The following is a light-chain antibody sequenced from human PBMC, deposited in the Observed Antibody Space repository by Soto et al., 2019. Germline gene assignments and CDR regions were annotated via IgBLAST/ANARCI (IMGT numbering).Light chain of an antibody. Sequence: QSVLTQPPSVSGAPGQRVTISCTGSSSNIGAGYDVHWYQQLPGTAPKLLIYGNSNRPSGVPDRFSGSKSGTSASLAITGLRAGVGVVYYCQSYASTLALVVFGGGPKLTAL. J-gene: IGLJ2*01. CDR3: QSYASTLALVV. V-gene: IGLV1-40*01. CDR1: SSNIGAGYD. CDR2: GNS.